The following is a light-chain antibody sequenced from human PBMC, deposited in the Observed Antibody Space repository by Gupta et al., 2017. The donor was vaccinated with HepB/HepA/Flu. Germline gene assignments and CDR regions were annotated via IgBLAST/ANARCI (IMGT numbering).Light chain of an antibody. CDR3: QQRYNWPLT. CDR2: DTS. Sequence: EIVLTQSPATLSLSPGERATLSCRPSQSVNRYLAWYQQKPGQAPRLLIYDTSNRATGIPARFGGSGSGTXFTLTIXSLEPEDFAVYYCQQRYNWPLTFGXGTQVQIK. CDR1: QSVNRY. J-gene: IGKJ4*01. V-gene: IGKV3-11*01.